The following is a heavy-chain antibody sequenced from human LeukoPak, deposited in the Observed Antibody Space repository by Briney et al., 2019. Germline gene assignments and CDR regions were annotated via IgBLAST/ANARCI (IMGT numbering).Heavy chain of an antibody. CDR1: GFTFSSNA. D-gene: IGHD1-1*01. CDR3: ARDSWMIDY. V-gene: IGHV3-23*01. J-gene: IGHJ4*02. Sequence: GGSLRLSCAASGFTFSSNAMSWVRQAPGKGLEWVSAISGSGGSTYYADSVKGRFTISRDNAKNSLYLQMNSLRAEDTAVYYCARDSWMIDYWGQGILVTVSS. CDR2: ISGSGGST.